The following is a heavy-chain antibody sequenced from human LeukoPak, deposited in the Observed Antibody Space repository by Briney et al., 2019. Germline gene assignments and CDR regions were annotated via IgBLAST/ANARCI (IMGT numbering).Heavy chain of an antibody. CDR1: GYSFSANY. Sequence: GASVKVSCKASGYSFSANYIHWVRQAPGQALESMGRINPNSGDTMCAQKFQGRVTMTLDTSVNTAYMGLNGLSSDDTAVYYCARGARITGTNWVRLDYFDYWGQGALVTVSS. V-gene: IGHV1-2*06. D-gene: IGHD1-7*01. CDR2: INPNSGDT. CDR3: ARGARITGTNWVRLDYFDY. J-gene: IGHJ4*02.